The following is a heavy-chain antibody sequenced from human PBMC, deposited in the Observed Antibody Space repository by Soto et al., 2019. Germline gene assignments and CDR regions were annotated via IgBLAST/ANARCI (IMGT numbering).Heavy chain of an antibody. Sequence: QVQLQESGPGLVKPSQTLSLTCTVSGASISSGDHYWSWIRQPPGKGLEWLGYIYYSGTTYSRPSLQSRVTIAVDTSKNQFSLKLNSVTAADTAVYYCARGAYSDSSSYFDYWGQGTLVPVSS. D-gene: IGHD6-6*01. CDR3: ARGAYSDSSSYFDY. CDR1: GASISSGDHY. J-gene: IGHJ4*02. CDR2: IYYSGTT. V-gene: IGHV4-30-4*01.